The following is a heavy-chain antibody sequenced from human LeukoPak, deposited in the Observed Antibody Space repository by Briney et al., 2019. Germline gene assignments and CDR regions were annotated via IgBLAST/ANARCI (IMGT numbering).Heavy chain of an antibody. J-gene: IGHJ4*02. V-gene: IGHV1-69*06. CDR3: ARLIGLGEVSPYFDS. CDR1: GGTFSSYA. D-gene: IGHD3-16*02. Sequence: RASVKVSCKASGGTFSSYAISWVRQAPGQGLEWMGGIIPIFGTANYAQKFQGRVTITADKSTSTAYMELSSLRSEDTAVYYCARLIGLGEVSPYFDSWGQGRLVTVSS. CDR2: IIPIFGTA.